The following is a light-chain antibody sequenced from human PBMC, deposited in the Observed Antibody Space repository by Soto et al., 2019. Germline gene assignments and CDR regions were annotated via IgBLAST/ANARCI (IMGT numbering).Light chain of an antibody. Sequence: EIRMTQSPATLSVSPGDNATLSCRASQSVSSHVVWYQQKPGQAPRLLISDSSTRAPGIPARFSGSGSGTEFTLTIGSLQSDDFAVYYCQQFGDWPSFGLGTKVES. CDR2: DSS. CDR1: QSVSSH. V-gene: IGKV3D-15*01. J-gene: IGKJ1*01. CDR3: QQFGDWPS.